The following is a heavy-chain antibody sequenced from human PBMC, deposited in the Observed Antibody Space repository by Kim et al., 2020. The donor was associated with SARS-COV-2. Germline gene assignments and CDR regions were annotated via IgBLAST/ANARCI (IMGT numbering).Heavy chain of an antibody. CDR2: IYYSGST. CDR1: GGSISSYY. J-gene: IGHJ4*02. CDR3: ARGGYDSSGYYGY. D-gene: IGHD3-22*01. Sequence: SETLSLTCTVSGGSISSYYWSWIRQPPGKGLEWIGYIYYSGSTNYNPSLKSRVTISVDTSKNQFSLKLSSVTAADTAVYYCARGGYDSSGYYGYWGQGTL. V-gene: IGHV4-59*01.